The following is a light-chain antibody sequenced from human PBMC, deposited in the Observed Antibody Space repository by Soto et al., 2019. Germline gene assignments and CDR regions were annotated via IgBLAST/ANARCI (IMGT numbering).Light chain of an antibody. Sequence: VFPQSPATLSLSPGERATLSCRASQSIHTSLAWYQQKPGQPPRLVVYDSTLRANGVPDRFGGSRSGTEFTLTINNLEPEDFAVYYCQQRNVWPPITFGQATRLDI. CDR1: QSIHTS. CDR3: QQRNVWPPIT. V-gene: IGKV3-11*01. CDR2: DST. J-gene: IGKJ5*01.